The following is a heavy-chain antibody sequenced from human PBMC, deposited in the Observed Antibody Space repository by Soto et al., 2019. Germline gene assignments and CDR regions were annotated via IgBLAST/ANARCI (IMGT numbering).Heavy chain of an antibody. Sequence: PGESLKISCKGSGYSFTNYWIGWVRQMPGKGLEWMGIIYPGDSDTRYSPSFQGQVTISVDKSISTAYLQWSSLKASDTAIYYCAILIGFLQRGMDVWGQGTTVPVSS. D-gene: IGHD3-16*01. J-gene: IGHJ6*02. CDR1: GYSFTNYW. CDR3: AILIGFLQRGMDV. CDR2: IYPGDSDT. V-gene: IGHV5-51*01.